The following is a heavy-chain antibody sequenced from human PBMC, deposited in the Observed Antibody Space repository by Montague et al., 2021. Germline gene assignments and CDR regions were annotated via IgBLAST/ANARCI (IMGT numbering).Heavy chain of an antibody. V-gene: IGHV4-59*01. CDR3: AREWSGFDF. J-gene: IGHJ3*01. Sequence: SETRSLTCTVSGDSMNTYKWNWIRQPPGKGLEWIGYIYSSGNTNYNPSLKSRVTISVDTSGNQFSLEVSSVTAADTAMYYCAREWSGFDFWGHGTMVTVSS. CDR1: GDSMNTYK. D-gene: IGHD1-26*01. CDR2: IYSSGNT.